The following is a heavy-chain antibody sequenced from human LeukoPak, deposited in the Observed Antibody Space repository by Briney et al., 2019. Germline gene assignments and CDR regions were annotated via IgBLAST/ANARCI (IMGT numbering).Heavy chain of an antibody. CDR3: ARNYCTNGVCYFNWFDP. Sequence: PSETLSLTCAVSGGSISSYYWSWIRQPPGKGLEWIGYIYYSGSTNYNPSLKSRVTISVDTSKNQFSLKPSSVTAADTAVYYCARNYCTNGVCYFNWFDPWGQGTLVTVSS. CDR1: GGSISSYY. CDR2: IYYSGST. V-gene: IGHV4-59*12. D-gene: IGHD2-8*01. J-gene: IGHJ5*02.